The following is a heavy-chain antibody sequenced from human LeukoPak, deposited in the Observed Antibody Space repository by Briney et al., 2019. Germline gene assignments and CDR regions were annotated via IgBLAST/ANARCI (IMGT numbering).Heavy chain of an antibody. J-gene: IGHJ5*02. Sequence: GGSPRLSCAASGFTFSSYSMNWVRQAPGKGLEWVSYTSSSSSTIYYADSVKGRFTISRDNAKNSLYLQMNSLRAEDTAVYYCARVIAASASNWFDPWGQGTLVTVSS. V-gene: IGHV3-48*01. CDR1: GFTFSSYS. CDR2: TSSSSSTI. D-gene: IGHD2-15*01. CDR3: ARVIAASASNWFDP.